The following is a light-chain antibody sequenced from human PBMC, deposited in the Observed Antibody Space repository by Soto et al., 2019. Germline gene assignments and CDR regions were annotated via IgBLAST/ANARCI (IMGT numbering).Light chain of an antibody. J-gene: IGLJ1*01. V-gene: IGLV2-14*01. CDR2: DVS. CDR3: SVYTRTSTYV. Sequence: QSALTQPASVSGSPGQSITISCTGTSSDIGTYKYVSWFQHHPGKAPKLIIYDVSNRPSGVPDRFSGSRSGNTASLTISGLQAEDEGDYYCSVYTRTSTYVFGTGTKLTVL. CDR1: SSDIGTYKY.